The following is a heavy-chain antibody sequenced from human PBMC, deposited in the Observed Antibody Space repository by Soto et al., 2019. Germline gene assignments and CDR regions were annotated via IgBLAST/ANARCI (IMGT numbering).Heavy chain of an antibody. CDR1: GFTFSSYG. D-gene: IGHD2-2*03. V-gene: IGHV3-33*01. CDR2: IWYDGSNK. CDR3: ARGVGYCSSTSCYALDY. J-gene: IGHJ4*02. Sequence: GGSLRLSCAASGFTFSSYGMHWVRQAPGKGLEWVAVIWYDGSNKYYADSVKGRFTISRDNSKNTLYLQMNSLRAEDTAVYYCARGVGYCSSTSCYALDYWGQGTLVTVSS.